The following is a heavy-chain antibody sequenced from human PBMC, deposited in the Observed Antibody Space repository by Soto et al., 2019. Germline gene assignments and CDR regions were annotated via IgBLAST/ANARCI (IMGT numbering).Heavy chain of an antibody. CDR3: ARVKSGDWYFDL. J-gene: IGHJ2*01. CDR1: GFTFSTYW. D-gene: IGHD3-10*01. CDR2: INSDGSGK. V-gene: IGHV3-74*01. Sequence: GGSLRLSCAASGFTFSTYWMNWVRQAPGKGLVWVSRINSDGSGKTYADSVKGRFTISRDNAKNTLYLQMNSLRAEDTAVYYCARVKSGDWYFDLWGRGTLVTVSS.